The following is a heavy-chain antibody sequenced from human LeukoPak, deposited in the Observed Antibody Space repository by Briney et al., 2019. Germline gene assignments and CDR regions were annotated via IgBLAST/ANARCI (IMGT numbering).Heavy chain of an antibody. CDR1: GGSISSGGYS. V-gene: IGHV4-30-2*01. CDR2: IYHSGST. CDR3: ARDRRRFLEWLPPGYYGMDV. Sequence: SETLSLTCAVSGGSISSGGYSWSWIRQPPGKGLEWIGYIYHSGSTYYNPSLKSRVTISVDRSKNQFSLKLSSVTAADTAVYYCARDRRRFLEWLPPGYYGMDVWGQGTTVTVSS. D-gene: IGHD3-3*01. J-gene: IGHJ6*02.